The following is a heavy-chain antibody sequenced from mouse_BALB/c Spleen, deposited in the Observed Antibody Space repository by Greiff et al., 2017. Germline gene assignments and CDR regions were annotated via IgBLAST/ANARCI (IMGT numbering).Heavy chain of an antibody. J-gene: IGHJ4*01. D-gene: IGHD2-4*01. CDR1: GYTFTSYW. Sequence: DVKLQESGTVLARPGASVKMSCKASGYTFTSYWMHWVKQRPGQGLEWIGAIYPGNSDTSYNQKFKGKAKLTAVTSTSTAYMELSSLTNEDSAVYYCTREDDYDVDYAMDDWGQGTSVTVSS. CDR3: TREDDYDVDYAMDD. V-gene: IGHV1-5*01. CDR2: IYPGNSDT.